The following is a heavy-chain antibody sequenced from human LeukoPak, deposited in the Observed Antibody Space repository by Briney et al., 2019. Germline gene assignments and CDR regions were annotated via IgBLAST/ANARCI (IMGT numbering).Heavy chain of an antibody. J-gene: IGHJ4*02. CDR2: IKSKSYGGTA. CDR1: AFTFNSAR. V-gene: IGHV3-15*01. CDR3: TTVGLSGYFDRSGYYYFDY. Sequence: GGSLTLSCAASAFTFNSARLSWGRQAPGKGLEWVGRIKSKSYGGTADYAAPVKGRFIISRDDSKNTLYLQMNSLKIEDTAVYYCTTVGLSGYFDRSGYYYFDYWGQGTLVTVSS. D-gene: IGHD3-22*01.